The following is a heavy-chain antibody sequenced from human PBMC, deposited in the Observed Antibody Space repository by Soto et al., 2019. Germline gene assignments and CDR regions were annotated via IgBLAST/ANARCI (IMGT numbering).Heavy chain of an antibody. J-gene: IGHJ3*02. CDR3: ARDARDVVVVPAARVHDAFDI. Sequence: GASVKVSCKASGYTFTSYAMHWVRQAPGQRLEWMGWISAYNGNTNYAQKLQGRVTMTTDTSTSTAYMELRSLRSDDTAVYYCARDARDVVVVPAARVHDAFDIWGQGTMVTVSS. D-gene: IGHD2-2*01. V-gene: IGHV1-18*01. CDR1: GYTFTSYA. CDR2: ISAYNGNT.